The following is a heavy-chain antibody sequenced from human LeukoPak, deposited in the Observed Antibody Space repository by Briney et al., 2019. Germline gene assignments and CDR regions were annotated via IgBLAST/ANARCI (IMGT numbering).Heavy chain of an antibody. CDR3: AREKIGYYDGSGRGWFDP. V-gene: IGHV4-61*02. CDR1: GGSISSDNYS. Sequence: SETLSLTCTVSGGSISSDNYSWSWIRQPAGKGLEWIGRVYTSGSANYNPSLKSRVTISVDTSKKQFSLKLSSVTAEDTAVYYCAREKIGYYDGSGRGWFDPWGQGALVTVSS. J-gene: IGHJ5*02. D-gene: IGHD3-22*01. CDR2: VYTSGSA.